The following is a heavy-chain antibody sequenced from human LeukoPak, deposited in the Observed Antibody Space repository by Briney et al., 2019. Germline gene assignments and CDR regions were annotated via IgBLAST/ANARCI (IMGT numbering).Heavy chain of an antibody. D-gene: IGHD4-23*01. CDR2: INHSGGT. V-gene: IGHV4-34*01. Sequence: KTSETLSLTCAVYGGSFSGYYWSWIRQPPGKGLEWIGEINHSGGTNYNPSLKSRVTISVDTSKNQFSLKLSSVTAADTAVYYCARGRLPYGGKKAFDIWGQGTTVTVSS. CDR3: ARGRLPYGGKKAFDI. J-gene: IGHJ3*02. CDR1: GGSFSGYY.